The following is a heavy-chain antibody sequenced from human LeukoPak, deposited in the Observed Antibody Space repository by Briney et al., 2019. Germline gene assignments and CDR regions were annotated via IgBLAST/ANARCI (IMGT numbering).Heavy chain of an antibody. D-gene: IGHD3-3*01. CDR3: AKGDTIFGVVRAPFDY. J-gene: IGHJ4*02. Sequence: GGSLRLSCAASGFTFSTYAMNWVRQAPGKGLEWVSGISGSGDDTYYADSVRGRFTISRDNSKNTLYLQMNSLRAEDTAVYYCAKGDTIFGVVRAPFDYWGQGTLVTVSS. CDR2: ISGSGDDT. CDR1: GFTFSTYA. V-gene: IGHV3-23*01.